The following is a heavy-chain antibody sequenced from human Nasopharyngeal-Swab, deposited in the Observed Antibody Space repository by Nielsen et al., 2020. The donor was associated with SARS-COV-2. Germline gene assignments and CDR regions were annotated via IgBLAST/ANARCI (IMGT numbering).Heavy chain of an antibody. J-gene: IGHJ6*03. CDR2: IYSCGST. CDR1: GFTVSSNY. Sequence: GSLRLSCAASGFTVSSNYMSWVRQAPGKGLEWVSVIYSCGSTYYADSVKGRFTISRDNSKNTLYLQMNSLRAEDTAVYYCAKYYGAYPYYYYYMDVWGKGTTVTVSS. CDR3: AKYYGAYPYYYYYMDV. D-gene: IGHD4-17*01. V-gene: IGHV3-53*01.